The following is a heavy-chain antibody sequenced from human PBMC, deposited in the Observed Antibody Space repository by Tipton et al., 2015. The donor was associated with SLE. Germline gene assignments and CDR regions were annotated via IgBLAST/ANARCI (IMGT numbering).Heavy chain of an antibody. CDR1: SDSFNIIGYY. Sequence: TLSLTCTVSSDSFNIIGYYWSWIRQHPGKGLEWIGHVYYSGSTYYNPSLGGRVTISRDTSKSQFSLELTSVTAADTAVYYCARGGVGGYDYFDYWGQGALVTVSS. J-gene: IGHJ4*02. D-gene: IGHD5-12*01. V-gene: IGHV4-31*03. CDR3: ARGGVGGYDYFDY. CDR2: VYYSGST.